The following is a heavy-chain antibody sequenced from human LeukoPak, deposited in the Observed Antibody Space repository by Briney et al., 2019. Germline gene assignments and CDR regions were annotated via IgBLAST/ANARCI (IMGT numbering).Heavy chain of an antibody. Sequence: GGSLRLSCAASGFTVSSNYMSWVRQAPGKGLEWVSVIYSGGSTYYADSVKGRFTISRDNSKNTLYLQMNSLRAEDTAVYYCARGGGLLRYYFDYWGQGTLVTVSS. J-gene: IGHJ4*02. CDR2: IYSGGST. V-gene: IGHV3-53*01. CDR1: GFTVSSNY. D-gene: IGHD2-15*01. CDR3: ARGGGLLRYYFDY.